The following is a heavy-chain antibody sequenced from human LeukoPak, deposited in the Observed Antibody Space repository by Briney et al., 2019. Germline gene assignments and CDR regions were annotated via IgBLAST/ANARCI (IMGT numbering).Heavy chain of an antibody. CDR1: GFTFSSYS. D-gene: IGHD3-16*01. CDR3: ARDLRAGWGGFDP. Sequence: PGGSLRLSCAASGFTFSSYSMNWVRQAPGKGLEWVSYISSSSSTIYYADSVKGRFTISRDNAKNSLYLQMNSLRAEDTAVYYCARDLRAGWGGFDPWGQGTLVTVSS. J-gene: IGHJ5*02. CDR2: ISSSSSTI. V-gene: IGHV3-48*01.